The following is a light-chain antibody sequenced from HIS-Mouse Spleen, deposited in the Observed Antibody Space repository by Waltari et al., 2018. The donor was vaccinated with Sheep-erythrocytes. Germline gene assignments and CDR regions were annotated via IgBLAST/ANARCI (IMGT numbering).Light chain of an antibody. J-gene: IGLJ2*01. CDR1: KLGDKY. V-gene: IGLV3-1*01. CDR3: QAWDSSTVV. Sequence: SYELTQPPSVSVSPGQTASITCSGDKLGDKYACWYQQKPGHSPVLVIYQYSKRPSGIPDRFSGSNSGNTATLTISRTQAMDEADYYCQAWDSSTVVFGGGTKLTVL. CDR2: QYS.